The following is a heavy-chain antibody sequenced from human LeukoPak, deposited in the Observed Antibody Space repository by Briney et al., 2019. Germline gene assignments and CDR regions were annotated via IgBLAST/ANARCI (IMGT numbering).Heavy chain of an antibody. CDR1: GYRFTENY. Sequence: GASVKASCKCSGYRFTENYMHWVRQAPGQGLELMGWINPNSGDTNYAQMFQGRVTMTRDTSINTAYVEVSRLSSDDTAVYYCARDRIAAPDDFDYWGQGTPVTVSS. CDR2: INPNSGDT. D-gene: IGHD6-13*01. V-gene: IGHV1-2*02. J-gene: IGHJ4*02. CDR3: ARDRIAAPDDFDY.